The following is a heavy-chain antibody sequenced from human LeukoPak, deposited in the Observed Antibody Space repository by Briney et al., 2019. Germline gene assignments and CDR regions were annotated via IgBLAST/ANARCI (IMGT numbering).Heavy chain of an antibody. Sequence: SVKVSCKASGGTFSNSAISWVRQAPGQGLEWMGGILTIFGTANYAQKFQGRVTINADESTSTAYMELSSLGSEDTGIFYCASVTMVTTKGHGAFDIWGQGTMVTVSS. CDR1: GGTFSNSA. J-gene: IGHJ3*02. CDR2: ILTIFGTA. D-gene: IGHD2-21*02. V-gene: IGHV1-69*13. CDR3: ASVTMVTTKGHGAFDI.